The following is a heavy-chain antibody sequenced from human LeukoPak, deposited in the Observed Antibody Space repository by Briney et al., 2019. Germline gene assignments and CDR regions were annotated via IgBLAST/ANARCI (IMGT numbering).Heavy chain of an antibody. CDR1: GGSFSGYY. CDR3: ARGGYGDYYWYFDL. D-gene: IGHD4-17*01. CDR2: INHSGST. V-gene: IGHV4-34*01. J-gene: IGHJ2*01. Sequence: PSETLSLTCAVYGGSFSGYYWSWIRQPPGKGLEWIGEINHSGSTNYNPSLKSRVTISVDTSKNQFSLKLSSVTAADTAVYYCARGGYGDYYWYFDLWGRGTLVTVSS.